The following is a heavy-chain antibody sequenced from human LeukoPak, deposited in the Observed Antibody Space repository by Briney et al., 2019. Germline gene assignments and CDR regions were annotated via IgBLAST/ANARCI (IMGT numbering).Heavy chain of an antibody. Sequence: GGSLRLSCAASGFTFSSYAMSWVRQAPGKGLEWVSGITGSGSGTYYADSVKGQFTISRDNAKNTLYLQMNSLRAEDTAVYYCAREGPPIAAAGTSGYYYYMDVWGKGTTVTVSS. CDR2: ITGSGSGT. CDR1: GFTFSSYA. CDR3: AREGPPIAAAGTSGYYYYMDV. V-gene: IGHV3-23*01. J-gene: IGHJ6*03. D-gene: IGHD6-13*01.